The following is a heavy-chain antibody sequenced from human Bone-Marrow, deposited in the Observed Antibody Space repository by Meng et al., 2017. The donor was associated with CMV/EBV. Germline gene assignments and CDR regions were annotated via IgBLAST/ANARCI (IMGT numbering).Heavy chain of an antibody. J-gene: IGHJ4*02. CDR3: ARAGSSSTSYYFDY. V-gene: IGHV1-8*01. Sequence: ASVKVSCKASGYTFTSYDIHWVRQATGQGLEWMGWMNPNSGNTGYAQKFQGRVTMTRNTSISPAYMELSSLRSEDTAVYYCARAGSSSTSYYFDYWGQGTLVTVSS. CDR1: GYTFTSYD. D-gene: IGHD6-6*01. CDR2: MNPNSGNT.